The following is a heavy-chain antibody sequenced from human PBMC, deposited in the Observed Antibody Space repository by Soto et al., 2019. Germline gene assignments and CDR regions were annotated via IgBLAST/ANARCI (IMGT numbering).Heavy chain of an antibody. CDR3: ASLILSNPTGYYSRLTIWGYFDY. Sequence: SETLSLTCTVSGGSISSSSYYWGWIRQPPGKGLEWIGSIYYSGSTYYNPSLKSRVTISVDTSKNQFSLKLSSVTAADTAVHYCASLILSNPTGYYSRLTIWGYFDYWGQGTLVTV. CDR1: GGSISSSSYY. V-gene: IGHV4-39*01. CDR2: IYYSGST. D-gene: IGHD3-9*01. J-gene: IGHJ4*02.